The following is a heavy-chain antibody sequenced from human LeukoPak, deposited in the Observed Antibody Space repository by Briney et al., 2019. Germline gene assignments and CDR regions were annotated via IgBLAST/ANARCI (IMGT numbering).Heavy chain of an antibody. V-gene: IGHV4-4*07. D-gene: IGHD2-15*01. J-gene: IGHJ4*02. CDR1: GGSISSYY. CDR3: ARGTYCSGGSCYPYYFDY. CDR2: IYTSGST. Sequence: SETLSLTCTVSGGSISSYYWSWIRQPAGKGLEWIGRIYTSGSTNYNPSLKSRVTMSVDASKNQFSLKLSSVTAADTAVYYCARGTYCSGGSCYPYYFDYWGQGTLVTVPS.